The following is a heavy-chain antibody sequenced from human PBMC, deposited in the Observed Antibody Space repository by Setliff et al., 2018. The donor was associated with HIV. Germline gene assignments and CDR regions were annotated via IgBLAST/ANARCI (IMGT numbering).Heavy chain of an antibody. CDR3: ARGGNSRAAWFDS. CDR1: GGSVTSGGHY. J-gene: IGHJ5*01. D-gene: IGHD5-12*01. CDR2: IHYTGSN. V-gene: IGHV4-31*02. Sequence: SETLSLTCTVPGGSVTSGGHYWSWIRQQPGKAPEWIGYIHYTGSNFYNPSLTDRLTISVDTSKNQFSLKLRYVTAAATAVYYCARGGNSRAAWFDSWGQGTLVTVSS.